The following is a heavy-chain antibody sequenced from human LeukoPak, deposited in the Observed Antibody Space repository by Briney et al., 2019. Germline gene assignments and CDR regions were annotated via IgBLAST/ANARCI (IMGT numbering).Heavy chain of an antibody. V-gene: IGHV3-30*04. D-gene: IGHD2-21*01. CDR1: GFTFSSYA. CDR2: ISYDGSNK. Sequence: PGRSLRLSCAASGFTFSSYAMHWVRQAPGKGLEWVAVISYDGSNKYYADSVKGRFTISRDNSKNTLYLQMNSLRAEDTAVYYCARDREHISPTFDYWGQGTLVTVSS. CDR3: ARDREHISPTFDY. J-gene: IGHJ4*02.